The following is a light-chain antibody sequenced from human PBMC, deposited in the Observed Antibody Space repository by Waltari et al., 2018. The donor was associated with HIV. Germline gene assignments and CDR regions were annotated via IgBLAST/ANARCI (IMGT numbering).Light chain of an antibody. Sequence: DIQMTQSPSSLSPSVGDRVTITCQASQDISYYLNWYQQKPGKAPKLLIYDASNLETGVPSRFSGSGSGTDFTFTISSLQPEDIATYYCQQYDNLPRALTSGGGTKVEIK. CDR3: QQYDNLPRALT. V-gene: IGKV1-33*01. CDR2: DAS. CDR1: QDISYY. J-gene: IGKJ4*01.